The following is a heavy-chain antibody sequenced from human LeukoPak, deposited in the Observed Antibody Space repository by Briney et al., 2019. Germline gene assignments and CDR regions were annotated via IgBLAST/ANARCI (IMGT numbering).Heavy chain of an antibody. CDR2: IRYDGSNK. CDR3: ASWGTYYDYVWGSYRYDAFDI. CDR1: GFTFSSYG. D-gene: IGHD3-16*02. Sequence: GGSLRLSCAASGFTFSSYGMHWVRQAPGKGLEWVAFIRYDGSNKYYADSVKGRFTISRDNSKNTLYLQMNSLRSEDTAVYYCASWGTYYDYVWGSYRYDAFDIWGQGTMVTVSS. V-gene: IGHV3-30*02. J-gene: IGHJ3*02.